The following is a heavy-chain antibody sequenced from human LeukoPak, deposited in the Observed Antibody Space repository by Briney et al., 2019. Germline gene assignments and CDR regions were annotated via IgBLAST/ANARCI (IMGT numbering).Heavy chain of an antibody. CDR1: GFTFSSYS. Sequence: GGSLRLSCAASGFTFSSYSMNWVRQAPGKGLEWVSSISSSSSYIYCADSVKGRFTISRDNAKNSLYLQMNSLRAEDTAVYYCAGDSTSYDYVWGSYRFLQYYFDYWGQGTLVTVSS. CDR3: AGDSTSYDYVWGSYRFLQYYFDY. D-gene: IGHD3-16*02. J-gene: IGHJ4*02. V-gene: IGHV3-21*01. CDR2: ISSSSSYI.